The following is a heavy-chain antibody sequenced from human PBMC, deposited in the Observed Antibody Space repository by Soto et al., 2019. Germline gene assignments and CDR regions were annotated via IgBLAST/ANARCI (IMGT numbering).Heavy chain of an antibody. D-gene: IGHD1-20*01. V-gene: IGHV4-39*01. Sequence: SETLSLTCSVSGASVSSSHYWGWIRQPPGKGLEWIGSVSYSGGPYYSPSFKSRITIFVDTSTNQFSLRVRSVTATDTAVYFCARHYNTGAFFDYWGQGKLVTVSS. CDR2: VSYSGGP. CDR1: GASVSSSHY. J-gene: IGHJ4*02. CDR3: ARHYNTGAFFDY.